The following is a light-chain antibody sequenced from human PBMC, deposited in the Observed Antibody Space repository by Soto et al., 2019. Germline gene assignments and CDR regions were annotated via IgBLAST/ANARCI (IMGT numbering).Light chain of an antibody. CDR1: QTINNNF. Sequence: EIVLTQSPGTLSLSPGEGATLSCRASQTINNNFLAWYQQKPGQTPRLLIYGASTRAPDIPDRFSGSGSGADFTLTISRLEPEDFAVFYCLQYDDDSFPTFGQGTKVEVK. J-gene: IGKJ1*01. CDR2: GAS. CDR3: LQYDDDSFPT. V-gene: IGKV3-20*01.